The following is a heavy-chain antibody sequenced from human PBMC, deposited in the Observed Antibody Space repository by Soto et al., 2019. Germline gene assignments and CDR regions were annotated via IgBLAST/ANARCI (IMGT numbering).Heavy chain of an antibody. CDR1: GYTFPSYG. CDR3: ARDSITMIVVVMDY. Sequence: ASVQVSCKTSGYTFPSYGSIWVRQAPGQGLEWMGWISAYNGNTNYAQKLQGRVTMTTDTSTSTAYMELRSLRSDDTAVYYCARDSITMIVVVMDYWGQGTLVTVSS. J-gene: IGHJ4*02. CDR2: ISAYNGNT. D-gene: IGHD3-22*01. V-gene: IGHV1-18*01.